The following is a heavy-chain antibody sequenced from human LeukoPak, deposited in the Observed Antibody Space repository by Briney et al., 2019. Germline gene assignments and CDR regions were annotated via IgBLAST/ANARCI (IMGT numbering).Heavy chain of an antibody. J-gene: IGHJ4*02. V-gene: IGHV3-30-3*01. Sequence: GGTLRLSCAASGFTFSSCAMHWVRQAPGKELEWVAVISYHGSNDGSNTYYADSVEGRFTISRDNSKNTLYLQMDSLRAEDTAVYYCAGQFYDILTGYRPLDYWGQGTLVTVSS. D-gene: IGHD3-9*01. CDR3: AGQFYDILTGYRPLDY. CDR1: GFTFSSCA. CDR2: ISYHGSNDGSNT.